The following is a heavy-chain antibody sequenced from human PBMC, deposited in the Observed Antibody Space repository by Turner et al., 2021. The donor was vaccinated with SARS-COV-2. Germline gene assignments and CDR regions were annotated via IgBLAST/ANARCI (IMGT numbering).Heavy chain of an antibody. V-gene: IGHV1-8*01. CDR1: GYTSTSYD. CDR3: ARTPYRIQLCRKNPNPNWYFDL. D-gene: IGHD5-18*01. Sequence: QVQLVQSGAEVKTPGASVKVSCKASGYTSTSYDINWVRWATGQGLEWMRWKNPNRCNTGYAQKFKGRVTMTRNTSISTAYMELSSLRSEDTAVYDCARTPYRIQLCRKNPNPNWYFDLWGRGTLVTVSS. CDR2: KNPNRCNT. J-gene: IGHJ2*01.